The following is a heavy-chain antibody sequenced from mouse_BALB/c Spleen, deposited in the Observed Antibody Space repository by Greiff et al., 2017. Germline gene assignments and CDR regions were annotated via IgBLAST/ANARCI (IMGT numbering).Heavy chain of an antibody. V-gene: IGHV5-4*02. CDR3: ARAIYYDYDASSWFAY. CDR1: GFTFSDYY. Sequence: EVQRVESGGGLVKPGGSLKLSCAASGFTFSDYYMYWVRQTPEKRLEWVATISDGGSYTYYPDSVKGRFTISRDNAKNNLYLQMSSLKSEDTAMYYCARAIYYDYDASSWFAYWGQGTLVTVSA. J-gene: IGHJ3*01. CDR2: ISDGGSYT. D-gene: IGHD2-4*01.